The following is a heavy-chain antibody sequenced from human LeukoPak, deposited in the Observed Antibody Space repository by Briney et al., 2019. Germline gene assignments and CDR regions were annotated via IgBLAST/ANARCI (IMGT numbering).Heavy chain of an antibody. Sequence: PGGSLRLSCAASGFTFSSYAMSGVRQAPGKGLEWVLAISGSGGSTYYADSVKGRFTISRDNSKNTLYLQMNRLRAEDTAVYYCAKDRTTVTTLIDYWGQGTLVTVSS. CDR2: ISGSGGST. CDR3: AKDRTTVTTLIDY. J-gene: IGHJ4*02. V-gene: IGHV3-23*01. CDR1: GFTFSSYA. D-gene: IGHD4-17*01.